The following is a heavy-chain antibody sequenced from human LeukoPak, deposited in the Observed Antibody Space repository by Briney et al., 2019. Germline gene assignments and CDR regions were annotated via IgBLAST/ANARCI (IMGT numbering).Heavy chain of an antibody. Sequence: ASVKVSCKASGYTFTSYDINWVRQATGQGLEWMGWMNPNSGNTGYAQKFQGRVTMTRNTSISTAYMELSSLRSEDTAVYYCARGRGVRGAKGNWFDPWGQGTTVTVSS. J-gene: IGHJ5*01. CDR3: ARGRGVRGAKGNWFDP. CDR2: MNPNSGNT. D-gene: IGHD3-10*01. CDR1: GYTFTSYD. V-gene: IGHV1-8*01.